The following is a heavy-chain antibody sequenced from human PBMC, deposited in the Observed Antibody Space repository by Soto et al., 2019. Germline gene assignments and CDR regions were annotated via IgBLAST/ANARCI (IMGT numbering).Heavy chain of an antibody. CDR3: AKGGRQWLVTSDFNY. J-gene: IGHJ4*02. CDR2: VSHDGRNT. CDR1: GFTFSDYA. V-gene: IGHV3-30*18. D-gene: IGHD6-19*01. Sequence: VQLVESGGGVVQPGRSLRLSCAASGFTFSDYAMDWVRQAPGKGLAWVAVVSHDGRNTHYADSVKGRFTISRDSSKNTVSLEMTSLRAEHTAVYYCAKGGRQWLVTSDFNYWGQGALVTVSS.